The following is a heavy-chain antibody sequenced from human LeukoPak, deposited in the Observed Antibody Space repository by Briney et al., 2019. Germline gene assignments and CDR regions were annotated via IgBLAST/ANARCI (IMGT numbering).Heavy chain of an antibody. CDR1: GDSVSSNSAT. CDR3: ARQPSSAGYYYYYYGMDV. V-gene: IGHV6-1*01. D-gene: IGHD6-19*01. CDR2: TYYRSKCYN. J-gene: IGHJ6*02. Sequence: SQTLSLTCAISGDSVSSNSATWNWIRQSPSRGLEWLGRTYYRSKCYNDYAVSVKSRMTINPDTSKNHFSLQLSSVTPEDTAVYYCARQPSSAGYYYYYYGMDVWGQGTTVTVSS.